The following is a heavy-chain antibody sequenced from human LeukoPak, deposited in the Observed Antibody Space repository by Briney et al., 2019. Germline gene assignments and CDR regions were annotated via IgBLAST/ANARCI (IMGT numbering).Heavy chain of an antibody. CDR3: TTCLLAYSFDY. D-gene: IGHD2-15*01. CDR2: IKSKNNCGQT. J-gene: IGHJ4*02. CDR1: GFTFNNAW. Sequence: PGGSLRLSCAASGFTFNNAWMSWVRQAPGKGLEWVGRIKSKNNCGQTDYAAPVKGRFTISRDDSKNTLYLQMNSLKTEDTAVYYCTTCLLAYSFDYWGQGTLVTVSS. V-gene: IGHV3-15*01.